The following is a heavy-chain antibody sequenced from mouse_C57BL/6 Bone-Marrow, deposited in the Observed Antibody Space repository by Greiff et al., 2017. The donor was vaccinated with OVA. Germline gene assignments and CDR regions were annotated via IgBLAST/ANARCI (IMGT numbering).Heavy chain of an antibody. J-gene: IGHJ2*01. Sequence: QVQLKESGPELVKPGASVKISCKASGYAFSSSWMNWVKQRPGKGLEWIGRIYPGDGDTNYNGKFKGKATLTADKSSSTAYMQLSSLTSEDSAVYFCARAGTGTDYWGQGTTLTVSS. D-gene: IGHD4-1*01. V-gene: IGHV1-82*01. CDR3: ARAGTGTDY. CDR1: GYAFSSSW. CDR2: IYPGDGDT.